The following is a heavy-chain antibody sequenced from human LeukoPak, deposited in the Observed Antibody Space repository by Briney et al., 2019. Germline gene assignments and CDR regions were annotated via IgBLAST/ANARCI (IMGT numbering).Heavy chain of an antibody. D-gene: IGHD4-23*01. CDR2: IIPLFGTP. Sequence: ASVKVSCKASGGTFSNYAISWVRQAPGQGLEWMGGIIPLFGTPNYAQKFQGRVTITADKSTSTAYMELSSLRSEDTAVYYCARGWLAETTVVTPYNYWGQGTLVTVSS. CDR1: GGTFSNYA. CDR3: ARGWLAETTVVTPYNY. V-gene: IGHV1-69*06. J-gene: IGHJ4*02.